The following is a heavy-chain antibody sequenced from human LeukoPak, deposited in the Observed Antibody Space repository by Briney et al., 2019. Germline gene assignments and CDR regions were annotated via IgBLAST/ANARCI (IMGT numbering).Heavy chain of an antibody. J-gene: IGHJ5*02. D-gene: IGHD3-3*01. CDR2: IYYSGST. CDR3: ARHPSYYDFWSGSDNWFDP. CDR1: GGSFSGYY. Sequence: SETLSLTCAVYGGSFSGYYWGWIRQPPGKGLEWIGSIYYSGSTYYNPSLKSRVTISVDTSKNQFSLKLSSVTAADTAAYYCARHPSYYDFWSGSDNWFDPWGQGTLVTVSS. V-gene: IGHV4-39*01.